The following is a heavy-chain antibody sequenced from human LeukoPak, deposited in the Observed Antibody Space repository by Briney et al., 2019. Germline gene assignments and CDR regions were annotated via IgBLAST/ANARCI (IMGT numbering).Heavy chain of an antibody. CDR1: GGSISSYY. CDR2: IYTSGST. J-gene: IGHJ3*02. V-gene: IGHV4-4*07. D-gene: IGHD3-22*01. CDR3: ARAYDSSGYSRSDAFDI. Sequence: PSETLSLTCAVSGGSISSYYWSWIRQPAGKGLEWIGRIYTSGSTNYSPSLKSRVTMSVDTSKNQFSLKLSSVTAADTAVYYCARAYDSSGYSRSDAFDIWGQGTMVTVSS.